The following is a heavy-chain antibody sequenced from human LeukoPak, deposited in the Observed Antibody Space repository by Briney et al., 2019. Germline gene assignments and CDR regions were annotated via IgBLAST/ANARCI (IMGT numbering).Heavy chain of an antibody. CDR2: IRSNGGNT. CDR3: ARSGSTYYYGMDV. CDR1: GFTFSSYA. J-gene: IGHJ6*02. Sequence: GGSLRLSCSASGFTFSSYAMHWVRQAPGKGLEYVPSIRSNGGNTHYADSVRGRFTISRDNSKNTLFLQMSSLRAEDTAFYYCARSGSTYYYGMDVWGQGTTVTVSS. D-gene: IGHD3-10*01. V-gene: IGHV3-64D*09.